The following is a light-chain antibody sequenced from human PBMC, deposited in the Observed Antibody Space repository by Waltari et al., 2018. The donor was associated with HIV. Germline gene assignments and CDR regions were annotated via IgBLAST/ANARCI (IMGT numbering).Light chain of an antibody. CDR3: HHYNNWRET. V-gene: IGKV3-15*01. CDR2: GTS. J-gene: IGKJ1*01. CDR1: QSVNSN. Sequence: EILMPQSPATLSESPVERATLSCRASQSVNSNLAWYQQKPGQTPRLLIHGTSTMSTDIPARFGGSGSGTEFTLTISSLQSEHVAVYYCHHYNNWRETFGQGTKVEIK.